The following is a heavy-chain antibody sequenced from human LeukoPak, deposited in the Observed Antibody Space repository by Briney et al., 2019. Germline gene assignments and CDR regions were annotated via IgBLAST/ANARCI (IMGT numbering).Heavy chain of an antibody. CDR1: GTSISSYY. Sequence: PSETLSLTCTVSGTSISSYYWSWIRQPAGKGLEWIGRIYNSGSTNYNPSLKSRVTMSVDTSKNQFSLKLRSVTAADTAVYYCARDGRTYYDSKRLSNWGQGTLVTVSS. J-gene: IGHJ4*02. D-gene: IGHD3-22*01. V-gene: IGHV4-4*07. CDR2: IYNSGST. CDR3: ARDGRTYYDSKRLSN.